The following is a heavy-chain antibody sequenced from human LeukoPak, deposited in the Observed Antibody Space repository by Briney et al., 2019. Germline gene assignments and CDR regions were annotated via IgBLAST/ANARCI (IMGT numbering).Heavy chain of an antibody. J-gene: IGHJ4*02. CDR1: GFTFSSYA. Sequence: GGSLRLSCAASGFTFSSYAMSWVRQAPGKGLEWVSAISGSGGSTYYADSVKGRFTISRDNAKNSLYLQMNSLRAEDTAVYYCARDLQVVDYYDSSGYPGGGYWGQGTLVTVSS. CDR2: ISGSGGST. D-gene: IGHD3-22*01. CDR3: ARDLQVVDYYDSSGYPGGGY. V-gene: IGHV3-23*01.